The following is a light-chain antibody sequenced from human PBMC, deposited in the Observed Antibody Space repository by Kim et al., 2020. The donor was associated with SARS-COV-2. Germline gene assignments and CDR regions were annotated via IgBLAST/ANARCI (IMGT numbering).Light chain of an antibody. Sequence: SLSPGQPASITCSGDRLGDKYVCWYQQKPGQSPVVVIYQDTKRPSGIPERFSGSNSGNTATLTISGTQAMDEADYYCHVWDSTTTVFGGGTQLTVL. CDR1: RLGDKY. J-gene: IGLJ2*01. V-gene: IGLV3-1*01. CDR2: QDT. CDR3: HVWDSTTTV.